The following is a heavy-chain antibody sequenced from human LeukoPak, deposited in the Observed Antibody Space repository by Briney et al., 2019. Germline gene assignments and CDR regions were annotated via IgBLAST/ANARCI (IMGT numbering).Heavy chain of an antibody. CDR3: ARSGGNSGVAFDM. CDR1: GFTFSTYG. Sequence: PGGSLRLSCAASGFTFSTYGMSWVRQAPGKGLEWVAYISCCSCTKYYADSVEGRFTISRNNAKNSLDIQMDSLRDKDTAVYDCARSGGNSGVAFDMWGQGTMVTVSS. D-gene: IGHD4-23*01. V-gene: IGHV3-48*02. J-gene: IGHJ3*02. CDR2: ISCCSCTK.